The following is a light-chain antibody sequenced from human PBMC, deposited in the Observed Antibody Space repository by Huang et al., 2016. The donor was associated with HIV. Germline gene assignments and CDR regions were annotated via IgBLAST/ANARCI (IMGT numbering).Light chain of an antibody. CDR1: QRIRTN. V-gene: IGKV3-15*01. J-gene: IGKJ1*01. Sequence: EIVMTQSPATLSLSPGEIATLSCRASQRIRTNLAWYQQKPGQDTRLLIDGGSTRARGIPDRVSGSGSGTEFTLTIYSLQAEDFAVYYCQQYQVWPPATFGQGTRVEIK. CDR2: GGS. CDR3: QQYQVWPPAT.